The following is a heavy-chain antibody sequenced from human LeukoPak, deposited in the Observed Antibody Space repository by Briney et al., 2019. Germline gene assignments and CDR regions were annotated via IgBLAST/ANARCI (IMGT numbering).Heavy chain of an antibody. CDR3: ARAPDYDYVWGTYRLGY. D-gene: IGHD3-16*02. J-gene: IGHJ4*02. Sequence: ASVKVSCKASGYTFTGYSIHWVRQAPGQGLEWMGWINPNTGGTNYAQKFQGGVTMTRDTSISTVYMELSSLRFDDTAVFYCARAPDYDYVWGTYRLGYWGQGTLVTVSS. CDR2: INPNTGGT. CDR1: GYTFTGYS. V-gene: IGHV1-2*02.